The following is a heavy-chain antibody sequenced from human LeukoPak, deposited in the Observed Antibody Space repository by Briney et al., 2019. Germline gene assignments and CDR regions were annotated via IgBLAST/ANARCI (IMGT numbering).Heavy chain of an antibody. V-gene: IGHV3-74*01. CDR3: ARDHGYAIDQ. Sequence: GGSLRLSCAASGFSSSTYWMHWVRQAPGEGLVWVSRIHSDGISTTYADSVTGRFTISRDTAKNTLYLQMNSLRAEDTALYYCARDHGYAIDQWGQGTLVTVSS. CDR2: IHSDGIST. J-gene: IGHJ4*02. D-gene: IGHD2-2*01. CDR1: GFSSSTYW.